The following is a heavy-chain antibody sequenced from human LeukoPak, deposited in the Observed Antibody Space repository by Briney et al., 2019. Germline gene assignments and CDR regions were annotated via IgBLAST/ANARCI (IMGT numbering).Heavy chain of an antibody. CDR1: GFTFSSYW. V-gene: IGHV3-74*01. D-gene: IGHD3-22*01. CDR3: ASGDDSSGYYYVFSAFDI. Sequence: GGSLRLSCAASGFTFSSYWMHWVRQAPGKGLVWVSRINSDGSSTSYVDSVKGRFTISRDNAKNTLYLQMNSLRAEDTAVYYCASGDDSSGYYYVFSAFDIWGQGTMVTVSS. J-gene: IGHJ3*02. CDR2: INSDGSST.